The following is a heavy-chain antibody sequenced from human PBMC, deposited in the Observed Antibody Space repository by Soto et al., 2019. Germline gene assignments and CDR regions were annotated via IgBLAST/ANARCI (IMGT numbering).Heavy chain of an antibody. V-gene: IGHV3-66*01. CDR3: AGTSKRRFDY. CDR2: IYSDGST. CDR1: GFTVSTNY. J-gene: IGHJ4*02. Sequence: GGSLRLSCAASGFTVSTNYMNWVRQAPGKGLEWVSIIYSDGSTNYADSVKGRFTISRDNSMNTLYLHMNSLRVEDTAMYYCAGTSKRRFDYWGQGTLVTVSS.